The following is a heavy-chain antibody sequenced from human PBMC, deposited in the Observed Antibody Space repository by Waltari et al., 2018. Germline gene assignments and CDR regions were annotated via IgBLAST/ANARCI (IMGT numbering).Heavy chain of an antibody. Sequence: QVQLVQSGAEVKKPGASVKVSCKASGYTFTSYYMPWVRQARGQGREWWGIMNPSGGITSDAQKFQGRVTMTRDTSTSTVYMELSSLRSEDTAVYYCAINYHYSTPTAFDIWGQGTIVTVSS. D-gene: IGHD3-22*01. CDR1: GYTFTSYY. CDR2: MNPSGGIT. V-gene: IGHV1-46*01. J-gene: IGHJ3*02. CDR3: AINYHYSTPTAFDI.